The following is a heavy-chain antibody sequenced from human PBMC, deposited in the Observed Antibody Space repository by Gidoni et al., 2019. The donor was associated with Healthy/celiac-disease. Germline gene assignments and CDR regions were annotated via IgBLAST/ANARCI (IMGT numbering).Heavy chain of an antibody. CDR1: GYTFTSYY. CDR3: AVIKGYDFWSGYYTFANAFDI. J-gene: IGHJ3*02. V-gene: IGHV1-46*01. Sequence: QVQLVQSGAEVKKPGASVKVSCQASGYTFTSYYMHWVRQAPGQGLEWMGIINPSGGSTSYAQKFQGRVTMTRDTSTSTVYMELSSLRSEDTAVYYCAVIKGYDFWSGYYTFANAFDIWGQGTMVTVSS. CDR2: INPSGGST. D-gene: IGHD3-3*01.